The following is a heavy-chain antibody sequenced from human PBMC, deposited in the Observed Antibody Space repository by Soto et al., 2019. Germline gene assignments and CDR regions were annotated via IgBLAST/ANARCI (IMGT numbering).Heavy chain of an antibody. Sequence: SVKVSCKASGGTFSSYAISWVRQAPGQGLEWMGGIIPIFGTANYAQKFQGRVTITAGESTSTAYMELSSLRSEDTAVYYCARGRGSVADYYYYGMDVWGQGTTVTVSS. CDR2: IIPIFGTA. CDR3: ARGRGSVADYYYYGMDV. D-gene: IGHD6-19*01. CDR1: GGTFSSYA. V-gene: IGHV1-69*13. J-gene: IGHJ6*02.